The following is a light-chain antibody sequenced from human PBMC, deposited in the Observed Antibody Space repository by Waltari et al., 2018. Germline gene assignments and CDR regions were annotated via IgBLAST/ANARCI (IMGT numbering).Light chain of an antibody. CDR1: SSDVGTYNY. V-gene: IGLV2-11*01. CDR2: DVS. Sequence: QSALTQPRSVSGSPGPSVTIPCTGTSSDVGTYNYVSWYQQHPGKAPKFMIYDVSQRPSGVPDRFSGSKSGNTASLTISGLQAEDEADYYCCSYAGRYTWVFGGGTKVTVL. J-gene: IGLJ3*02. CDR3: CSYAGRYTWV.